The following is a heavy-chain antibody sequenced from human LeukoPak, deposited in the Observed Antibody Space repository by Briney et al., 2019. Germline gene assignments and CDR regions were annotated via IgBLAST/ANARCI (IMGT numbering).Heavy chain of an antibody. CDR1: GYTFTEYF. Sequence: GASVKVSCKASGYTFTEYFMHWVRQAPGQGLEWMGWISPTNGDTRYAQNFQGRVTMTRDTSISTAYMELSRLRSDDTAVYYCVRDALNWNYDYWGQGTLVAVSS. CDR2: ISPTNGDT. V-gene: IGHV1-2*02. J-gene: IGHJ4*02. D-gene: IGHD1-7*01. CDR3: VRDALNWNYDY.